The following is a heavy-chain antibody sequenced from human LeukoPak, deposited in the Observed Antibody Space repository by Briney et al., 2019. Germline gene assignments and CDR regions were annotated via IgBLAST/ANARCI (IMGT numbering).Heavy chain of an antibody. V-gene: IGHV1-18*01. CDR2: MSAYNGNT. CDR3: ARSIAAAGPFDY. J-gene: IGHJ4*02. D-gene: IGHD6-13*01. Sequence: GASVKVSCKASGYTFTSYGISWVRQAPGQGLERMGWMSAYNGNTNYAQKLQGRVTMTTETSTSTAYMELRSLRSDDTAVYYCARSIAAAGPFDYWGQGTLVTVSS. CDR1: GYTFTSYG.